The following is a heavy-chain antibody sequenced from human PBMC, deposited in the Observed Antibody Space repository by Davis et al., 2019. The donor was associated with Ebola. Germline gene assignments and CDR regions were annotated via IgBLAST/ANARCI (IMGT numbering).Heavy chain of an antibody. D-gene: IGHD3-3*01. CDR1: GFTFSSIG. CDR3: AKDAGFTMSEGLSDY. V-gene: IGHV3-30*02. J-gene: IGHJ4*02. CDR2: IRYDGSNE. Sequence: PGGSLRLSCAESGFTFSSIGIHWVRQAPGKGLEWVAFIRYDGSNEHYADSVKGRFTISISRDNSKNTLYLQMNSLRPEDTAVYYCAKDAGFTMSEGLSDYWGQGTLVTVSS.